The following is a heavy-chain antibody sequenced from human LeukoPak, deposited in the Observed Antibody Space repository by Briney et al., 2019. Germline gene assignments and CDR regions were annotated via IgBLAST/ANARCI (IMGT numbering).Heavy chain of an antibody. Sequence: ASVKVSCKASGYTFTGYYMHWVRQAPGQGLEWMGMINPSGGSTSYAQKFQGRVTMTRDMSTSTVYMELSSLRSEDTAVYYCARGLGVRGGENDYWGQGTLVTVSS. J-gene: IGHJ4*02. CDR2: INPSGGST. CDR1: GYTFTGYY. D-gene: IGHD3-10*01. V-gene: IGHV1-46*01. CDR3: ARGLGVRGGENDY.